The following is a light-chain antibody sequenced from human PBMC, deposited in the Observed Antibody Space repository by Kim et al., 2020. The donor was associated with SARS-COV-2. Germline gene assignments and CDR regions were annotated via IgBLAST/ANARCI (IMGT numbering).Light chain of an antibody. Sequence: PGQSITISCTGTSSDVGSYNLVSWYQQHPGKAPKLMIYEVSKRPSGVSNRFSGSKSGNTASLTISGFQAEDEADYYCCSYAGSSWVFGGGTKLTVL. J-gene: IGLJ3*02. CDR3: CSYAGSSWV. V-gene: IGLV2-23*02. CDR2: EVS. CDR1: SSDVGSYNL.